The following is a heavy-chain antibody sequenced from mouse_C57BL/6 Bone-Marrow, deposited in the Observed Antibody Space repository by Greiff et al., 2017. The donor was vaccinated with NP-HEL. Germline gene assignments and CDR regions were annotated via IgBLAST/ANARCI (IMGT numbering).Heavy chain of an antibody. D-gene: IGHD2-1*01. CDR1: GYTFTDYY. CDR2: IYPGSGNT. V-gene: IGHV1-76*01. J-gene: IGHJ4*01. Sequence: VQGVESGAELVRPGASVKLSCKASGYTFTDYYINWVKQRPGQGLEWIARIYPGSGNTYYNEKFKGKATLTAEKSSSTAYMQLSSLTSEDSAVYFCARSFYGNLYAMDYWGQGTSVTVSS. CDR3: ARSFYGNLYAMDY.